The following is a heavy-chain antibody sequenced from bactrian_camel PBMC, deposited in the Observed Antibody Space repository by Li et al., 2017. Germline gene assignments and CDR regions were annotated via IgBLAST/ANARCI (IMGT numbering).Heavy chain of an antibody. Sequence: HVQLVESGGGSVQAGGSLTLSCTASGYTFSNSECMGWFRQAPGKEREGVAAFKTGGGGGSTDYADSVKGRFTISGDSAKNVVYLQMSMLKPEDTAMYYCATPRPRALGGASYDVFGCGVGYWGQGTQVTVS. CDR2: FKTGGGGGST. J-gene: IGHJ6*01. V-gene: IGHV3-3*01. D-gene: IGHD2*01. CDR1: GYTFSNSEC. CDR3: ATPRPRALGGASYDVFGCGVGY.